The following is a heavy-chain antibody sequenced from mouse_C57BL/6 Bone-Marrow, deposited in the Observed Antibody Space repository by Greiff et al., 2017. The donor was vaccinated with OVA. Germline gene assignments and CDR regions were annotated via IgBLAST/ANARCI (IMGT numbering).Heavy chain of an antibody. CDR1: GFTFSSYA. V-gene: IGHV5-4*01. J-gene: IGHJ1*03. CDR2: ISAGGSYT. Sequence: EVKLMESGGGLVKPGGSLKLSCAASGFTFSSYAMSWVRQTPEKRLEWVATISAGGSYTYYPDNVTGRFTISRDNAKNNLYLQMSHLKSEDTAMYYCARDRGVWLLGYFDVWGTGTTVTVSS. CDR3: ARDRGVWLLGYFDV. D-gene: IGHD2-3*01.